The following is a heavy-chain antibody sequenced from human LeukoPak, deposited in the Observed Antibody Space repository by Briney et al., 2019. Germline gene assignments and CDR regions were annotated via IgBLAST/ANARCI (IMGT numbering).Heavy chain of an antibody. CDR2: ISWDGGST. CDR1: GFTFSSYA. Sequence: PGGSLRLSCAASGFTFSSYAMNWVRQAPGKGLEWVSLISWDGGSTYYADSVKGRFTISRDNSKNSLYLQMNSLRAEDTALYYCAKDGRRGWTSDYYDSSGPYYFDYWGQGTLVTVSS. V-gene: IGHV3-43D*03. CDR3: AKDGRRGWTSDYYDSSGPYYFDY. D-gene: IGHD3-22*01. J-gene: IGHJ4*02.